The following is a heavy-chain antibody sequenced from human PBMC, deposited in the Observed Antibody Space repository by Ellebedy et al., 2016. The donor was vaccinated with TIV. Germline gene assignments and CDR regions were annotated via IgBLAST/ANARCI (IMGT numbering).Heavy chain of an antibody. CDR1: GFNVSNNY. D-gene: IGHD6-19*01. V-gene: IGHV3-53*01. CDR3: ARTYSSGRYRDWYFDL. CDR2: IYSGGST. J-gene: IGHJ2*01. Sequence: GESLKISCAASGFNVSNNYMSWVRQAPGKGLEWGSVIYSGGSTYYADSVKGRFAIPRDKSKNTLYLQMNSLRAEDTAVYYCARTYSSGRYRDWYFDLWGRGTLVTVSS.